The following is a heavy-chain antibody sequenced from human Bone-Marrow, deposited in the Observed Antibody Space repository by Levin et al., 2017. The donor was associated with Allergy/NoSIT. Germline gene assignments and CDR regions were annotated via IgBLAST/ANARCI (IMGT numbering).Heavy chain of an antibody. Sequence: SQTLSLTCTVSGGSISNDNYYWTWIRQHPGKGLEWIGNIYYSGSTNYNPSLKSRPSISLDTSRNQFSLKLTSVTAADRAVYYCARGVAGAGGRTFYMDVWGKGTTVSVSS. CDR3: ARGVAGAGGRTFYMDV. CDR2: IYYSGST. CDR1: GGSISNDNYY. V-gene: IGHV4-31*03. D-gene: IGHD6-13*01. J-gene: IGHJ6*03.